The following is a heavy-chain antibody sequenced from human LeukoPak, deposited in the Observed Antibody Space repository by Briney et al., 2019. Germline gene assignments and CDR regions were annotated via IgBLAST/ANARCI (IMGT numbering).Heavy chain of an antibody. CDR1: GGSISSSSYY. Sequence: SETLSLTCTVSGGSISSSSYYWGWIRQPPGKGLEWIGSIYYSGSTYYNPSLKSRVTISADTSKNQFSLKLSSVTAADTAVYYCARCYVWGSYRYLGCAFDIWGQGTMVTVSS. D-gene: IGHD3-16*02. CDR2: IYYSGST. V-gene: IGHV4-39*07. J-gene: IGHJ3*02. CDR3: ARCYVWGSYRYLGCAFDI.